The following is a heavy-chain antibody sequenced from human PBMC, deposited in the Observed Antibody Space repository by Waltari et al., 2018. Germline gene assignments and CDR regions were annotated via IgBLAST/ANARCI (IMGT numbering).Heavy chain of an antibody. CDR3: AKDVEGIEILWFRELPTSFDY. CDR2: ISGSGGST. V-gene: IGHV3-23*01. D-gene: IGHD3-10*01. Sequence: EVQLLESGGGLVQPGGSLRLSCAASGFTFSSYAMSWVRQAPGKGLEWVSGISGSGGSTYYADSVKGRFTISRDNSKNTLYLEMNSLRAEDTAVYYCAKDVEGIEILWFRELPTSFDYWGQGTLVTVSS. CDR1: GFTFSSYA. J-gene: IGHJ4*02.